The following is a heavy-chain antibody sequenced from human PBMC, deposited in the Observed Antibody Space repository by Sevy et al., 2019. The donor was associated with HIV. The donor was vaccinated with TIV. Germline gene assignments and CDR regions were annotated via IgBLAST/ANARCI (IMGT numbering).Heavy chain of an antibody. V-gene: IGHV1-69*13. J-gene: IGHJ5*02. Sequence: ASVKVSCKASGGTFSSYAISWVRQAPGQGLEWMGRIIPIFGTANYAQKFQGRVTITADESTSTAYMELSSLRSEDTAVYYCASGSGSYYKNWFDPWGQGTLVTVSS. CDR3: ASGSGSYYKNWFDP. D-gene: IGHD3-10*01. CDR1: GGTFSSYA. CDR2: IIPIFGTA.